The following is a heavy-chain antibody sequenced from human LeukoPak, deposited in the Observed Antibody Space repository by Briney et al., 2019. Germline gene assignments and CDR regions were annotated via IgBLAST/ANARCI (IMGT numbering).Heavy chain of an antibody. CDR2: IYPGDSDT. Sequence: GESLKISFKGSGYSFTSYWIGWVRQMPGKGLEWMGIIYPGDSDTRYSPSFQGQVTISADKSISTAYLQWSSLKASDTAMYYCAREAGYSSSWYRVPFDYWGQGTLVTVSS. CDR3: AREAGYSSSWYRVPFDY. V-gene: IGHV5-51*01. J-gene: IGHJ4*02. D-gene: IGHD6-13*01. CDR1: GYSFTSYW.